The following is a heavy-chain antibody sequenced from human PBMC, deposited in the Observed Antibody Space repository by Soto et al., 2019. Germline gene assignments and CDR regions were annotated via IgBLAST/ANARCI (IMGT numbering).Heavy chain of an antibody. J-gene: IGHJ4*02. CDR1: GFTFSSYA. CDR3: ARGRIQLYFDY. V-gene: IGHV3-30-3*01. Sequence: QVQLVESGGGVVQPGRSLRLSCSASGFTFSSYAMHWVRQAPGKGLEWVAVISYDGSNKYYADSVKGRFTISRDNSKNTLYLQMNSLRAEDTAVYYYARGRIQLYFDYWGQGTLVTVSS. D-gene: IGHD5-18*01. CDR2: ISYDGSNK.